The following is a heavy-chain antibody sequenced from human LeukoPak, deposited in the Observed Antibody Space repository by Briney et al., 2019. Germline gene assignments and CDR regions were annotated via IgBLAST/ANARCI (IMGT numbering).Heavy chain of an antibody. D-gene: IGHD4-23*01. CDR2: IWYDGSNK. J-gene: IGHJ4*02. Sequence: PGGSLRLSCAASGFTFSSYGMHWVRQAPGKGLEWVAVIWYDGSNKYYADSVKGRFTISRDNSKNTLYLQMNSLRAEDTAVYYCARDASYDHYGGNSIAGDYWGQGTLVTVSS. V-gene: IGHV3-33*01. CDR1: GFTFSSYG. CDR3: ARDASYDHYGGNSIAGDY.